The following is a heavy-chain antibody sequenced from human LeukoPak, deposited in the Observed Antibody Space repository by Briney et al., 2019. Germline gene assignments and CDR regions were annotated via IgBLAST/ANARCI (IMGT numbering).Heavy chain of an antibody. CDR2: IYYSGST. D-gene: IGHD3-3*01. J-gene: IGHJ6*03. CDR1: GGSISSYY. CDR3: ARGSGSIFGSYYMDV. V-gene: IGHV4-59*08. Sequence: SETLSLTCTVSGGSISSYYWSWIRQPPGKGLEWIGYIYYSGSTNYNPSLKSRVTISVDTSKNQFSLKLSSVTAADTAVYYCARGSGSIFGSYYMDVWGKGTTVTVSS.